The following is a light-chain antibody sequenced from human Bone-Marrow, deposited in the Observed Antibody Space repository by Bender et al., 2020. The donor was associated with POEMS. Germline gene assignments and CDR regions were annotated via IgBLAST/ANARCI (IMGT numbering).Light chain of an antibody. J-gene: IGLJ3*02. CDR3: QSYDSRLGGWV. CDR2: DVN. Sequence: QSALTQPASVSGSPGQSITISCAGTSSDVGGYNLVSWYQQHPGKAPRLIISDVNERPSGVSNRFSGSKSDNTASLAITGLQAEDETDYYCQSYDSRLGGWVFGGGTKLTVL. CDR1: SSDVGGYNL. V-gene: IGLV2-14*02.